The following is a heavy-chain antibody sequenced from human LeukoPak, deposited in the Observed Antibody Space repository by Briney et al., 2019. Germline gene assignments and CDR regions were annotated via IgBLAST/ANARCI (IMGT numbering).Heavy chain of an antibody. CDR2: IYYSGST. V-gene: IGHV4-30-4*01. D-gene: IGHD5-18*01. J-gene: IGHJ6*02. CDR1: GGSISSGDYY. CDR3: ARKLDTAMVTDYYYYGMDV. Sequence: PSETLSLTCTVSGGSISSGDYYWSWIRQPPGKGLEWIGYIYYSGSTYYNPSLKSRVTISVDTSKNQFSLKLSSVTAADTAVYYCARKLDTAMVTDYYYYGMDVWGQGTTVTVSS.